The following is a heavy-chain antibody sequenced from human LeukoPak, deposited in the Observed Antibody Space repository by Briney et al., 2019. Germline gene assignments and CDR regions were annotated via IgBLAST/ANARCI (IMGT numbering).Heavy chain of an antibody. V-gene: IGHV4-4*07. J-gene: IGHJ5*02. CDR2: IYTSGST. CDR3: ARDSITMVRGPNWFDP. CDR1: GGSISSYY. Sequence: PSETLSLTCTVSGGSISSYYWSWIRQPAGKGLEWTGRIYTSGSTNYNPSLKSRVTMSVDTSKNQFSLKLSSVTAADTAVYYCARDSITMVRGPNWFDPWGQGTLVTVSS. D-gene: IGHD3-10*01.